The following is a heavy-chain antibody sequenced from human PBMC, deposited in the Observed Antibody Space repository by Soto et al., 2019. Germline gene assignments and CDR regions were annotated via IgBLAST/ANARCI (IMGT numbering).Heavy chain of an antibody. V-gene: IGHV4-59*11. CDR1: GASISSLY. CDR3: ARGGCSMDV. J-gene: IGHJ6*02. Sequence: SETLSLTCTISGASISSLYWSWVRQPPGKGLEWIGYIHYSGSTNYNPSLKSRVTILVDTSKNQFSLRLSSVTAADTAVYYCARGGCSMDVWGQGTTVTVSS. CDR2: IHYSGST. D-gene: IGHD3-16*01.